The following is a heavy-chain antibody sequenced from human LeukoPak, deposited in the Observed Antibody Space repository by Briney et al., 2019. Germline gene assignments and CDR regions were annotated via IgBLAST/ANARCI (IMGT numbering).Heavy chain of an antibody. CDR1: GGSISSYY. Sequence: PSETLSLTCTVSGGSISSYYWSWIRQPPGKGLEWIGYIYYSGSTNYNPSLKSRVTISVDTSKNPFSLQLSSVTAADTAVYYCARGGDFWSGYGYSYYGMDVWGQGTTVTVSS. D-gene: IGHD3-3*01. CDR3: ARGGDFWSGYGYSYYGMDV. J-gene: IGHJ6*02. V-gene: IGHV4-59*01. CDR2: IYYSGST.